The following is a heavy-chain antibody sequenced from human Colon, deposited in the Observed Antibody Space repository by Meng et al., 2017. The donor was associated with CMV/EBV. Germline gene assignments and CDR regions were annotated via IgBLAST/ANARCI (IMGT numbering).Heavy chain of an antibody. J-gene: IGHJ4*02. V-gene: IGHV4-61*01. D-gene: IGHD3-22*01. CDR3: ARGTPVSYYYDSSGPPSLGY. Sequence: SETLSLTCTVSGGSVSSGSYHWSWIRQPPGKGLEWIGYIYYSGSTNYNPSLKSRVTISVDTSKNQFSLRLSSVTAADTAVYYCARGTPVSYYYDSSGPPSLGYWGQGTLVTVSS. CDR1: GGSVSSGSYH. CDR2: IYYSGST.